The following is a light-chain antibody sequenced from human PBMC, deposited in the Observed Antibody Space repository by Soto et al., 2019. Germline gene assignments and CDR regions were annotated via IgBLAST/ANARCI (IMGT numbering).Light chain of an antibody. J-gene: IGLJ1*01. V-gene: IGLV2-8*01. CDR3: SSYAGSNNYV. Sequence: QSVLTQPPSASATPGQRVTISCSGSSSNIGGRFVYWYQHPGKAPKLMIYEVSKRPSGVPDRFSGSKSGNTASLTVSGLQTDDEADYYCSSYAGSNNYVFGTGTKGTVL. CDR2: EVS. CDR1: SSNIGGRF.